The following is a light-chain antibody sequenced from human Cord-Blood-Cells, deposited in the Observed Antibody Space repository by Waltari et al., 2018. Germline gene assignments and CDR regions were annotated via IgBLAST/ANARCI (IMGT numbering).Light chain of an antibody. CDR1: SSNIGRNT. V-gene: IGLV1-44*01. J-gene: IGLJ1*01. CDR3: AVWDDSLNGYV. Sequence: QSVLTQPPSASGTPGPRVTISCSGSSSNIGRNTVNWYQQLPGTAPKLLIYRNNQRPSGVPDRFSGSKSGTSASLAISGLQAEDEADYYCAVWDDSLNGYVFGTGTKVTVL. CDR2: RNN.